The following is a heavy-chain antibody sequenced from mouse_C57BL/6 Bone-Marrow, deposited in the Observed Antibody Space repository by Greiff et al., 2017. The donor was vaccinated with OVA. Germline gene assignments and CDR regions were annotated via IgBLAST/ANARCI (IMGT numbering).Heavy chain of an antibody. J-gene: IGHJ3*01. CDR3: ARWGVTTAY. CDR2: IYPGDGDT. CDR1: GYAFSSYW. V-gene: IGHV1-80*01. Sequence: QVQLKESGAELVKPGASVKISCKASGYAFSSYWMNWVKQRPGKGLEWIGKIYPGDGDTNYNGKFKGKATLTADKSSSPAYMQLSSLTSEDSAVYFCARWGVTTAYWGQGTLVTVSA. D-gene: IGHD2-2*01.